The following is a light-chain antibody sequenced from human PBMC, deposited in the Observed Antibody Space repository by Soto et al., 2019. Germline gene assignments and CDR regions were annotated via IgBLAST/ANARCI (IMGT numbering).Light chain of an antibody. CDR3: AAWDDSLSGWV. Sequence: QSVLTQPPSASGTPGQRVTISCSGGSSNVGSNFVYWYQQLPGTAPKLRIYSDNQRPSGVPDRFSGSKSGTSASLAISGLRSDDEADYYCAAWDDSLSGWVFGGGTKLTVL. CDR1: SSNVGSNF. V-gene: IGLV1-47*02. J-gene: IGLJ3*02. CDR2: SDN.